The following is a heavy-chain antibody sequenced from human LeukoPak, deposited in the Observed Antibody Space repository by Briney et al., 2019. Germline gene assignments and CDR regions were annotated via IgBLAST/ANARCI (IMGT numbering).Heavy chain of an antibody. V-gene: IGHV1-8*03. CDR2: MNPNSGNT. Sequence: GGSLRLSCAASGYTFTSYDINWVRQATGQGLEWMGWMNPNSGNTGYAQKFQGRVTITRNTSISTAYMELSSLRSEDTAVYYCARTRPVRGYSYGYGAAFDIWGQGTMVTVSS. J-gene: IGHJ3*02. D-gene: IGHD5-18*01. CDR3: ARTRPVRGYSYGYGAAFDI. CDR1: GYTFTSYD.